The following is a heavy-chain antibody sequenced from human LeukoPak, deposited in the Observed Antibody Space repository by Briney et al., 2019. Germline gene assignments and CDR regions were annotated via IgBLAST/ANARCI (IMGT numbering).Heavy chain of an antibody. CDR1: GFTFSSYA. J-gene: IGHJ4*02. CDR2: ISGSGGST. CDR3: AKDAPFDKDGACYFDY. V-gene: IGHV3-23*01. Sequence: GGSLRLSCAASGFTFSSYAKSWVRQAPGKGLEWVSAISGSGGSTYYADSVKGRFTISRDNSKNTLYLQMNSLRAEDTAVYYCAKDAPFDKDGACYFDYWGQGTLVTVFS. D-gene: IGHD1-26*01.